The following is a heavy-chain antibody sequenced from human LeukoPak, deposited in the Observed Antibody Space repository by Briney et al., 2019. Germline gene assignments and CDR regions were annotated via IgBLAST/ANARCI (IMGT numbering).Heavy chain of an antibody. CDR3: ARDLGYCSGDVCYPGWFDP. D-gene: IGHD2-15*01. V-gene: IGHV3-48*03. Sequence: PGGSLRLSCAASGFTFSSYEMNWVRQAPGKGLEWVSYISSSGSTIYYADSVKGRFTISRDNAKNSLYLQMNNLRAEDTAVYYCARDLGYCSGDVCYPGWFDPWGQGTLVIVSS. J-gene: IGHJ5*02. CDR1: GFTFSSYE. CDR2: ISSSGSTI.